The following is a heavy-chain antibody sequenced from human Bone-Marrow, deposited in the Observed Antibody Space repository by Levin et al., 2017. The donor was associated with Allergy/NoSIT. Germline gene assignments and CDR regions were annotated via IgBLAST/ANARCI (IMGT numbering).Heavy chain of an antibody. CDR3: ARDGVWWLPDY. V-gene: IGHV1-2*06. J-gene: IGHJ4*02. CDR2: INPNSGGT. D-gene: IGHD5-12*01. CDR1: GYTFTGYY. Sequence: GESLKISCKASGYTFTGYYMHWVRQAPGQGLEWMGRINPNSGGTNYAQKFQGRVTMTRDTSISTAYMELSRLRSDDTAVYYCARDGVWWLPDYWGQGTLVTVSS.